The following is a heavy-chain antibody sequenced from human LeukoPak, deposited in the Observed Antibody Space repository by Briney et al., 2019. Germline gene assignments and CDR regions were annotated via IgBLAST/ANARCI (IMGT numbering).Heavy chain of an antibody. D-gene: IGHD2-8*02. Sequence: ASVKVSCTASGFTFTNYYIHWVRQTPGQGLEWMGLISPTGSSTNYAQKFRGRVTMTRDTSTTTVYMELSSLRSEDRAVYYCAREESGGYFDYWGQGTLVTVSS. CDR1: GFTFTNYY. J-gene: IGHJ4*02. V-gene: IGHV1-46*01. CDR3: AREESGGYFDY. CDR2: ISPTGSST.